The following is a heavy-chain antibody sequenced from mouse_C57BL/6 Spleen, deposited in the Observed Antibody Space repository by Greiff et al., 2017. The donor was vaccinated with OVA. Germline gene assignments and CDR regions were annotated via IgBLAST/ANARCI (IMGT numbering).Heavy chain of an antibody. D-gene: IGHD1-1*01. CDR3: TRGDYYGSSFYAMDY. J-gene: IGHJ4*01. V-gene: IGHV1-15*01. CDR1: GYTFTDYE. CDR2: IDPETGGT. Sequence: QVQLKQSGAELVRPGASVTLSCKASGYTFTDYEMHWVKQTPVHGLEWIGAIDPETGGTAYNQKFKGKAILTADKSSSTAYMELRSLTSEDSAVYYCTRGDYYGSSFYAMDYWGQGTSVTVSS.